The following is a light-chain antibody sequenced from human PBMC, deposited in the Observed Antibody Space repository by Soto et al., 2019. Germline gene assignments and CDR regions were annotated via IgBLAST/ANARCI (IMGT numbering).Light chain of an antibody. CDR1: QSFSSY. CDR2: DAS. CDR3: QRRRNWPPVIT. J-gene: IGKJ5*01. Sequence: EIVLTQSPATLSLSPGERATLSCRASQSFSSYLAWYQQKPGQAPRLLIYDASKRATGIPARFSGRGSGTDFPLNISSLEPEDFAVYYCQRRRNWPPVITFGQGTRLEIK. V-gene: IGKV3-11*01.